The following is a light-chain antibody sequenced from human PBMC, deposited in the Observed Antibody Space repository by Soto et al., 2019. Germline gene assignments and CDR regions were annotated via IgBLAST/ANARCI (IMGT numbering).Light chain of an antibody. CDR2: ATS. CDR1: QSLNNK. Sequence: EIVMTQSPATLSVSPGEGATLSCRASQSLNNKLAWYQQKPGQAPRLLIYATSTRATGIPARFSGRGSGTEFTLTISGLQSEDFAVYYCQKHRAWPLTFGPGTKVDFK. J-gene: IGKJ3*01. V-gene: IGKV3D-15*01. CDR3: QKHRAWPLT.